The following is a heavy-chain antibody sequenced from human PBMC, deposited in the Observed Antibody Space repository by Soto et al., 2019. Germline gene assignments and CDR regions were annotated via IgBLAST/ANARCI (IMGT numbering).Heavy chain of an antibody. V-gene: IGHV4-31*03. Sequence: SETLSLTCTVSGGSISSGGYYWSWIRQHPGKGLEWIGYIYYSGSTYYNPSLKSRVTISVDTSKNQFSLKLSSVTAADTAVYYCARFFGEYQLPHQSHPYDNWFDPWGQGTLVTVSS. J-gene: IGHJ5*02. CDR1: GGSISSGGYY. CDR3: ARFFGEYQLPHQSHPYDNWFDP. D-gene: IGHD2-2*01. CDR2: IYYSGST.